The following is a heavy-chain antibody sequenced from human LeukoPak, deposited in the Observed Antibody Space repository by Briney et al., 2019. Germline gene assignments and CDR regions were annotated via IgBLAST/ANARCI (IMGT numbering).Heavy chain of an antibody. V-gene: IGHV3-49*04. D-gene: IGHD4-17*01. CDR1: GFNFGDYA. CDR2: FRIKAHGGTT. CDR3: TRGTPSYGDNVHIFDY. J-gene: IGHJ4*02. Sequence: GGSLRLSCTASGFNFGDYAVTWVRQAPGKGLEWVGFFRIKAHGGTTEYAASVKGRFTISRDDSKNIAYLQMNSLKTEDTAVYHCTRGTPSYGDNVHIFDYWGQGTLVTVSP.